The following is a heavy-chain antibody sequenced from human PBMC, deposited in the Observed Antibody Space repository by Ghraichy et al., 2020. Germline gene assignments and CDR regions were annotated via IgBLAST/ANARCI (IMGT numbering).Heavy chain of an antibody. J-gene: IGHJ4*02. CDR2: IYYSGTT. CDR3: ARESRQQLFLRFFDS. V-gene: IGHV4-39*02. Sequence: SETLSLTCAVSGGFISSNDYHWGWIRQPPGKGLEWIGTIYYSGTTYYSPSLMSRVTISVDTSKNQFSLKLNSVTAADTAVYYCARESRQQLFLRFFDSWGQGALVTVSS. CDR1: GGFISSNDYH. D-gene: IGHD6-13*01.